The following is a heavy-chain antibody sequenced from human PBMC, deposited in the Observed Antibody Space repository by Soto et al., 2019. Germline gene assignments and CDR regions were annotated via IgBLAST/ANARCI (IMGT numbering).Heavy chain of an antibody. CDR2: VYYSGST. Sequence: SETLSVTCNVSGGSISSYYWSWIRQPPGKGLEWIGYVYYSGSTNYNPSLKSRVTISVDTSKNQFSLKLNSVTAADTAVYYCATYANYNHYWGQGTLVTVSS. CDR3: ATYANYNHY. CDR1: GGSISSYY. V-gene: IGHV4-59*01. J-gene: IGHJ4*02. D-gene: IGHD4-4*01.